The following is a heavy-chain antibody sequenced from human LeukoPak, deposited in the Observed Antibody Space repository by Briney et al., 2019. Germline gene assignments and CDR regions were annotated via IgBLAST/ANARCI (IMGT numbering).Heavy chain of an antibody. CDR3: AGRRVLSYYYYYGMDV. Sequence: ASVKVSCKASGYTFTSYDINWVRQATGQGLKWMGWMNPNSGNTGYAQKFQGRVTMTRNTSISTAYMELSSLRSEDTAVYYCAGRRVLSYYYYYGMDVWGQGTTVTVSS. V-gene: IGHV1-8*01. J-gene: IGHJ6*02. CDR2: MNPNSGNT. D-gene: IGHD2-2*01. CDR1: GYTFTSYD.